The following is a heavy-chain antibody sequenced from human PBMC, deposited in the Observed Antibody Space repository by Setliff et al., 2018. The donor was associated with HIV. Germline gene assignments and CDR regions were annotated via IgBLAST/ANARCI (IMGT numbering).Heavy chain of an antibody. CDR3: ARDHCSSSGCYEYSYYGMDV. D-gene: IGHD2-2*01. J-gene: IGHJ6*02. V-gene: IGHV1-2*02. Sequence: GASVKVSCKASKGTFTTYRFTWVRQPPGQGLEWMGWINPKSDGTNYAQKFQGRVTMTRDTSISTAYMEVSRLRSDDTAVYYCARDHCSSSGCYEYSYYGMDVWGQGTTVTVSS. CDR1: KGTFTTYR. CDR2: INPKSDGT.